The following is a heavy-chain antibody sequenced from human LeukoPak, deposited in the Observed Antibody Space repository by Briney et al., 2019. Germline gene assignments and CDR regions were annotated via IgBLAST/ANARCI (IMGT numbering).Heavy chain of an antibody. CDR3: AKVPVGRGFDY. J-gene: IGHJ4*02. Sequence: GGSLRLSCAASGFTVSSNYMSWVRQAPGKGLEWVSVIYSGGSTYYADSVKGRFTISRDNSKNTLYLQMNSLRAEDTAVYYCAKVPVGRGFDYWGQGTLVTVSS. D-gene: IGHD1-14*01. CDR2: IYSGGST. V-gene: IGHV3-53*01. CDR1: GFTVSSNY.